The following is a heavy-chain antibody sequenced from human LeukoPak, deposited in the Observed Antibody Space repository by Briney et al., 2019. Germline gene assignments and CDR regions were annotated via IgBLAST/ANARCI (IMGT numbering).Heavy chain of an antibody. CDR2: ISNSGVST. CDR1: GFTLTSYA. V-gene: IGHV3-23*01. CDR3: AVNWNVDH. Sequence: GGSLRLSCAASGFTLTSYAMTWVRQAPGKGLEWVSSISNSGVSTYHADSVKGRFTISRDNSKNTLYLQMNSLRAEDTAVYYCAVNWNVDHWGLGTLVTVSS. D-gene: IGHD1-1*01. J-gene: IGHJ4*02.